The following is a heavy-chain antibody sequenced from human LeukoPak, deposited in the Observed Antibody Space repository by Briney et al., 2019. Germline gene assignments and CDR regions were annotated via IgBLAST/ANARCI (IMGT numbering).Heavy chain of an antibody. J-gene: IGHJ2*01. V-gene: IGHV3-9*01. CDR3: AKDGVAAAGTSYWYFDL. CDR2: ISWNSGGI. CDR1: GFTFDDYA. D-gene: IGHD6-13*01. Sequence: GRSLRLSCAASGFTFDDYAMHWVRQAPGKGLEWVSGISWNSGGIGCADSVKGRFTISRDNAKNSLYLQMNSLRAEDTALYYCAKDGVAAAGTSYWYFDLWGRGTLVTVSS.